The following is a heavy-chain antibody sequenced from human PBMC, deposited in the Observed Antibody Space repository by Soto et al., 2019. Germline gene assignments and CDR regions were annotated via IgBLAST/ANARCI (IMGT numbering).Heavy chain of an antibody. CDR1: GYTFTAYY. CDR3: ARAVHTMIQGVRFRVDQ. J-gene: IGHJ4*02. V-gene: IGHV1-2*02. Sequence: QVQLVQSGAEMKKPGASVKVSCESSGYTFTAYYIHWVRQAPGHGLEWMGWINPNGGGTKYAQKFQGRVTMTRDTSINTAQMELTRLTSDDTAVYYCARAVHTMIQGVRFRVDQWGQGTLVTVSS. D-gene: IGHD3-10*01. CDR2: INPNGGGT.